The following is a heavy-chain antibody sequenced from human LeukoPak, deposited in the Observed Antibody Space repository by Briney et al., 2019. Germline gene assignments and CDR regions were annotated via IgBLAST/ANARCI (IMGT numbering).Heavy chain of an antibody. CDR1: GFTLTDNY. CDR3: ARAGTAYFDY. J-gene: IGHJ4*02. D-gene: IGHD6-19*01. CDR2: INNVGNII. Sequence: SGGSLRLSCAASGFTLTDNYMSWIRQAPGKGLEWVAYINNVGNIIYYADSVKGRFTISRDNAKNSLYLQMNSLRAEDTAVYYCARAGTAYFDYRGQGTLVTVSS. V-gene: IGHV3-11*04.